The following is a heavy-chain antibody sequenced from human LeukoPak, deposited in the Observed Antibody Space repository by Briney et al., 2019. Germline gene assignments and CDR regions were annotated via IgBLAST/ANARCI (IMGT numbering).Heavy chain of an antibody. V-gene: IGHV3-23*01. Sequence: PGGSLRLSCAASGFTFTSYAMSWVRQAPGEGREWVSAISGSGGSTYYADSVKGRLTISRDNSKNTLYLQMNSLRAEDTAVYYCAKPRPSYSSSWYDHWGQGTLVTVSS. CDR3: AKPRPSYSSSWYDH. D-gene: IGHD6-13*01. J-gene: IGHJ5*02. CDR2: ISGSGGST. CDR1: GFTFTSYA.